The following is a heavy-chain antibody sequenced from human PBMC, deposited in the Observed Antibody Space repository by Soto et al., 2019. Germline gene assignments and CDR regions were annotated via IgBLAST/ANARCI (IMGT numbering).Heavy chain of an antibody. D-gene: IGHD1-26*01. CDR1: GFTFSSYS. Sequence: EVQLVESGGGLVKPGGSLRLSCAASGFTFSSYSMNWVRQAPGKGLEWVSSISSSSSYIYYEDAVKGRFTISRDNAKNSLYLQMNSLRAEDTAVYYCASDQQWELPRGPVDIWGQGTMVTVSS. CDR2: ISSSSSYI. CDR3: ASDQQWELPRGPVDI. J-gene: IGHJ3*02. V-gene: IGHV3-21*01.